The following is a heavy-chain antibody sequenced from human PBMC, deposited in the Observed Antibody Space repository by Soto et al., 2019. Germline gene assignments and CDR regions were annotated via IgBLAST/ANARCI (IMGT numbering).Heavy chain of an antibody. CDR3: ARVAIPIARNDY. V-gene: IGHV3-7*03. D-gene: IGHD6-13*01. J-gene: IGHJ4*02. CDR1: GFTMSSYW. CDR2: IEPDGSEK. Sequence: GGSLRLSCEASGFTMSSYWMSWVRQAPGEGPQWVANIEPDGSEKYYVDSVKGRFTISRDNAQNSLYLQMNSLRTEDTAVYYCARVAIPIARNDYWGQGTLVTVSS.